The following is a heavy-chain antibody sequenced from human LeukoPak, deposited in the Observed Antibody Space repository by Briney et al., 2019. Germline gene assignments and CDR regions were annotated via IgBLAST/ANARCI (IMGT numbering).Heavy chain of an antibody. CDR3: ARGPIAVAGPFDY. CDR2: IYHSGST. V-gene: IGHV4-30-2*01. J-gene: IGHJ4*02. CDR1: GGSIRSGSYY. D-gene: IGHD6-19*01. Sequence: SQTLSLTCTVSGGSIRSGSYYWSWIRQPPGKGLEWIGYIYHSGSTYYNPSLKSRVTISVDTSKNQFSLKLSSVTAADTAVYYCARGPIAVAGPFDYWGQGTLVTVSS.